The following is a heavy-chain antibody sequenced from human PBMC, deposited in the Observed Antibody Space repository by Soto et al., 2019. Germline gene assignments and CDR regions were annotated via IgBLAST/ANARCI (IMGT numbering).Heavy chain of an antibody. J-gene: IGHJ4*02. V-gene: IGHV3-11*04. CDR3: ATHGGLYCTNGVCYLGH. D-gene: IGHD2-8*01. Sequence: GGSLRLSCAASGFTFSDYYMSWIRQAPGKGLEWVSYISSSGSTVYYADSVKGRFTISRDNAKNSLFLQMNILRAEDMAVYYCATHGGLYCTNGVCYLGHWGQGTLVTVSS. CDR1: GFTFSDYY. CDR2: ISSSGSTV.